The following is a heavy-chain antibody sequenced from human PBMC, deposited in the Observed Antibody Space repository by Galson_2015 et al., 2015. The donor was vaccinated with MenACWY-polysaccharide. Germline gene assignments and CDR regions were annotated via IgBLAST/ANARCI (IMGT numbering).Heavy chain of an antibody. CDR3: ARSYCDRTSCYGMDV. D-gene: IGHD2/OR15-2a*01. V-gene: IGHV3-30-3*01. Sequence: SLRLSCAASGFTFSSYAMHWVRQAPGKGLGWVAVISYDGSNKYYADSVKGRFTISRDNSENTLYLQVSSLRAEDTAVYYCARSYCDRTSCYGMDVWGQGTTVTVPS. J-gene: IGHJ6*02. CDR1: GFTFSSYA. CDR2: ISYDGSNK.